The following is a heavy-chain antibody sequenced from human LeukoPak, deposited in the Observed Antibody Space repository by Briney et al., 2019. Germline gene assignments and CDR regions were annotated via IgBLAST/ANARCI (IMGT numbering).Heavy chain of an antibody. J-gene: IGHJ2*01. D-gene: IGHD6-13*01. CDR2: ISGNGGST. Sequence: PGGSLRLSCAASGFAFGSYAMSWVRQTPGRGLHWVSTISGNGGSTYSADSMKGRFTISRDNSNNTLYLQMNSLRAADTAVYYCAKVHGSSWYYPIPFWYFALWGRGTLVTVSS. V-gene: IGHV3-23*01. CDR3: AKVHGSSWYYPIPFWYFAL. CDR1: GFAFGSYA.